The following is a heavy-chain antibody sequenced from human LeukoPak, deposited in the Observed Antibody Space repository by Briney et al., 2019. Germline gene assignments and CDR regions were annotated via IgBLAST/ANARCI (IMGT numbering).Heavy chain of an antibody. Sequence: GSSVKVSCKASGYTFTGYYMHWVRQAPGQGLEWMGWISPNSGGTNYAQKFQGRVTMTRDTSITTAYMELSRLRSDDTAVYYCATESAVAYAFDIWGQGTMVTVSS. V-gene: IGHV1-2*02. CDR3: ATESAVAYAFDI. J-gene: IGHJ3*02. CDR2: ISPNSGGT. D-gene: IGHD6-19*01. CDR1: GYTFTGYY.